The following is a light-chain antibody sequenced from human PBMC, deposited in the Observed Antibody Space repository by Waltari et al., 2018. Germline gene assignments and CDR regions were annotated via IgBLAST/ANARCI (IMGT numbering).Light chain of an antibody. CDR2: GAS. V-gene: IGKV3-15*01. Sequence: DIVMPQSPAALSVSPGERAALSCRASQSVRSNLAWYQHQPGQPPRLLIPGASTRATGVPARLSGSGSGTEFTLTISSLQSEDSAIYYCQQYNTWPPSTFGQGTKLEIK. J-gene: IGKJ2*02. CDR3: QQYNTWPPST. CDR1: QSVRSN.